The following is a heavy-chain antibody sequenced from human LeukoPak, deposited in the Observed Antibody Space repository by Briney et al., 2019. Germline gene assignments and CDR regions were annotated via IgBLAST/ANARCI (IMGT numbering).Heavy chain of an antibody. CDR3: AKVISQDTATPPAFDI. CDR2: IWYDGSNK. CDR1: GFTFSSYG. V-gene: IGHV3-33*06. D-gene: IGHD5-18*01. J-gene: IGHJ3*02. Sequence: GGSLRLSCAASGFTFSSYGMHWVRQAPGKGLEWVAVIWYDGSNKYYADSVKGRSTISRDNSKNTLYLQMNSLRAEDTAVYYCAKVISQDTATPPAFDIWGQGTMVTVSS.